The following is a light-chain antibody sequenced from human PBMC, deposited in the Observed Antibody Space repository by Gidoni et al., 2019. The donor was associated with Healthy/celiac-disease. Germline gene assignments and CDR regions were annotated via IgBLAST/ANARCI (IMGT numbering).Light chain of an antibody. V-gene: IGKV3-15*01. Sequence: EIVLTKSQATLSVSPGERATLSCRASQSVSSNLAGYQQKPGQAPRLLIYYASTRSTGIPARFSGSGSGTEFTLTISSLQSEDCSVYYCQQYNNWPPLTFGGGTKVEIK. CDR1: QSVSSN. CDR2: YAS. J-gene: IGKJ4*01. CDR3: QQYNNWPPLT.